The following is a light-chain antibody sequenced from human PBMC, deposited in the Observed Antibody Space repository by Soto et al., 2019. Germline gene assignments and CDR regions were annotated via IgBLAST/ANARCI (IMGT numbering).Light chain of an antibody. Sequence: EIGLTRSPDTLSLSPWERATLSCRTSQRVSSSYLAWYQQKPGQAPRLLIYGASSRATGIPERFSGSGSGTDFTLTISSLDPEECAAYYCQQYGSPPYTFGQGTKVDIK. CDR2: GAS. CDR1: QRVSSSY. CDR3: QQYGSPPYT. J-gene: IGKJ2*01. V-gene: IGKV3-20*01.